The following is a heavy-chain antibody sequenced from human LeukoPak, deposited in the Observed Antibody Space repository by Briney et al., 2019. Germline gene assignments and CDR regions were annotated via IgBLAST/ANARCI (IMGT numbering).Heavy chain of an antibody. CDR3: ARGSCSSTSCYRPNYYYMDV. CDR1: GYTFTSYA. J-gene: IGHJ6*03. D-gene: IGHD2-2*01. Sequence: ASVKVSCKASGYTFTSYAISWVRQAPGQGLEWMGWISAYNGNTNYAQKFQGRVTMTRDTSTSTVYMELSSLRSEDTAVYYCARGSCSSTSCYRPNYYYMDVWGKGTTVTVSS. V-gene: IGHV1-18*01. CDR2: ISAYNGNT.